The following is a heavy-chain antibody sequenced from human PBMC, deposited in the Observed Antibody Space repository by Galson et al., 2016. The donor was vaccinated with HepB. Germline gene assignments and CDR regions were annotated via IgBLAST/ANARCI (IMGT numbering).Heavy chain of an antibody. D-gene: IGHD3-3*01. Sequence: SETLSLTCAVSGGSISSSNWWSWVRQPPGKGLEWIGEIYHSGSTNYNPSLKSRVTLSVDKSKNQFSLKVGSVTAADTAVYYCARGLLESTTGYYYGRDGWGEGSTVTVCS. CDR1: GGSISSSNW. J-gene: IGHJ6*04. CDR3: ARGLLESTTGYYYGRDG. CDR2: IYHSGST. V-gene: IGHV4-4*02.